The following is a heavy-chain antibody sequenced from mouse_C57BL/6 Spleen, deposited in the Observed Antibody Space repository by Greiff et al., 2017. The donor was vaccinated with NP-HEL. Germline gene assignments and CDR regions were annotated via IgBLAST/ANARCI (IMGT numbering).Heavy chain of an antibody. Sequence: VQLQQSGPELVKPGASVKISCKASGYAFSSSWMNWVKQRPGKGLEWIGRIYPGDGDTNYNGKFKGKATLTADKSSSTAYMQLSSLTSEDSAVYFCAREVYYAYAEWFAYWGQGTLVTVSA. CDR3: AREVYYAYAEWFAY. CDR1: GYAFSSSW. D-gene: IGHD2-2*01. J-gene: IGHJ3*01. V-gene: IGHV1-82*01. CDR2: IYPGDGDT.